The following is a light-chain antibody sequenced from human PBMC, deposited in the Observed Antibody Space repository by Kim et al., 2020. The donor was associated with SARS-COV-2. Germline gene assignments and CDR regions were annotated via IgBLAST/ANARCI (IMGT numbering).Light chain of an antibody. J-gene: IGLJ2*01. CDR2: EVS. Sequence: GQSVTISCTGTSSDVGGYNYVSWYQQHPGKAPKLMIYEVSKRPSGVPDRFSGSKSGNTASLTVSGLQAEDEADYYCSSYTSSNNVVFGGGTQLTVL. V-gene: IGLV2-8*01. CDR1: SSDVGGYNY. CDR3: SSYTSSNNVV.